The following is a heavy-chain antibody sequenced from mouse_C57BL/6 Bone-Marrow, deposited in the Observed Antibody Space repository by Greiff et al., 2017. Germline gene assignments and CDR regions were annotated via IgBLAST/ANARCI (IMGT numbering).Heavy chain of an antibody. CDR3: ARGAYYSNWDYFDY. V-gene: IGHV1-69*01. J-gene: IGHJ2*01. CDR1: GYTFTSYW. CDR2: IDPSDSYT. D-gene: IGHD2-5*01. Sequence: QVQLQQPGAELVMPGASVKLSCKASGYTFTSYWMHWVKQRPGQGLEWIGEIDPSDSYTNYNQKFKGKSTLTVDKSSSTAYMQLSSLTSEDSAVYYCARGAYYSNWDYFDYWGQGTTLTVSS.